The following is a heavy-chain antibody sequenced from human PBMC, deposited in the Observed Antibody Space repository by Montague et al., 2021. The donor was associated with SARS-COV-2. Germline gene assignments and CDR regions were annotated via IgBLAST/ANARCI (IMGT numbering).Heavy chain of an antibody. J-gene: IGHJ6*02. CDR3: ARRVTGTTVHYYYGMDV. CDR2: IYYSGST. D-gene: IGHD1-20*01. V-gene: IGHV4-39*01. Sequence: SETRSLTCTVSGGSISSSSYYWGWIRQPPGKGLEWIGSIYYSGSTYYNPSPKSRVTISVDTSKNQFSLKLSSVTAADTAVYYCARRVTGTTVHYYYGMDVWGQGTTVTVSS. CDR1: GGSISSSSYY.